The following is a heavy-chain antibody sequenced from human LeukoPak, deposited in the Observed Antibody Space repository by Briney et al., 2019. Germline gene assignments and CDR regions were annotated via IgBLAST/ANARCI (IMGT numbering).Heavy chain of an antibody. CDR3: ARGDVAARLQT. J-gene: IGHJ4*02. CDR1: GGPFSGYF. Sequence: SETLSLTCTVYGGPFSGYFWTWIRQPPGKGLEWIGEICHAGSTNYNPSLKSRVTISVDTSKNQFSLKLNSMTAADTAVYYCARGDVAARLQTWGQGTLVTVSS. CDR2: ICHAGST. V-gene: IGHV4-34*01. D-gene: IGHD6-6*01.